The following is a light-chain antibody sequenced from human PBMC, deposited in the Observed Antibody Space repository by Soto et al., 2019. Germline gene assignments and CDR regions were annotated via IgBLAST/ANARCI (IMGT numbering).Light chain of an antibody. CDR3: QHSYNGPFT. Sequence: DLQMTQSPSSLSASVGDRVTVTCRAGQSISRYLNWYQQRPGKAPKLLIYSASTLQTGVPSRFSGRGSWTDFTLTISSLQPEAFATSYCQHSYNGPFTFGPGTKVDI. CDR2: SAS. J-gene: IGKJ3*01. CDR1: QSISRY. V-gene: IGKV1-39*01.